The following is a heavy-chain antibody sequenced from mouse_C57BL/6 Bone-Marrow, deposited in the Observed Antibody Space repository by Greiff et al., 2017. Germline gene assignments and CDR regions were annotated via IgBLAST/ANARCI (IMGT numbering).Heavy chain of an antibody. CDR1: GFNIKDDY. V-gene: IGHV14-4*01. Sequence: VQLQQSGAELVRPGASVKLSCTASGFNIKDDYMHWVKQRPEQGLEWIGWIDPENGDTEYASKFQGKATITADTSSNKAYLQLSSLTSEDTAVYYGTLSRALFDYWGQGTTLTVSS. D-gene: IGHD3-1*01. CDR3: TLSRALFDY. CDR2: IDPENGDT. J-gene: IGHJ2*01.